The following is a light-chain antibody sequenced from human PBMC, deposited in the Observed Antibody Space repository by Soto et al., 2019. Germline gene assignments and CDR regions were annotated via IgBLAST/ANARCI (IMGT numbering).Light chain of an antibody. CDR2: DAS. CDR1: QAVGSN. J-gene: IGKJ4*01. V-gene: IGKV3-15*01. Sequence: IVQTQSPATLSVSPGERATLSCRASQAVGSNLAWYQQRPGQAPRLLIYDASTRATGIPHRFSGGGSGTEFTLTISSLQSDDFAVYYCQHFNKWPHMPAFGGGTKLAIK. CDR3: QHFNKWPHMPA.